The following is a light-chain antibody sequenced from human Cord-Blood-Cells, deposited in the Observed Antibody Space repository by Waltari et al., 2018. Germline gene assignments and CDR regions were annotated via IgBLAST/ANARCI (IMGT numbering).Light chain of an antibody. CDR3: QTWGTGIQV. J-gene: IGLJ2*01. Sequence: QLVLTQSPSASASLGASVKLTCTLSSGHSSYAIAWHQQQPEKGARSLMKLKSEGSQSTGDGTPVRFAGSSSGAERYLTISSLQAEDEADYYCQTWGTGIQVFGGGTKLTVL. CDR2: LKSEGSQ. V-gene: IGLV4-69*01. CDR1: SGHSSYA.